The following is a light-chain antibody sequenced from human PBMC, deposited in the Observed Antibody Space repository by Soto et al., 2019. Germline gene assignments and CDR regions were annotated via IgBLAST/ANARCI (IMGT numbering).Light chain of an antibody. V-gene: IGLV2-14*03. CDR3: QSYDKRLTAYV. J-gene: IGLJ1*01. Sequence: QSALTQPASVSGSPGQSITISCTGTSSDLAIYNYVSWYHQLPGTAPKLVVSGNGNRPSGVPDRLSASKSGTSASLAITGLQAEDEGHYYCQSYDKRLTAYVFGTGTKLTVL. CDR1: SSDLAIYNY. CDR2: GNG.